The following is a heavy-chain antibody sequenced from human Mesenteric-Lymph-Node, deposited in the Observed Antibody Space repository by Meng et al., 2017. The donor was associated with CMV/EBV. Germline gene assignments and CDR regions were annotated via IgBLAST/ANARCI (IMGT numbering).Heavy chain of an antibody. CDR3: AKDANWAFDH. J-gene: IGHJ4*02. CDR1: GFSFSGYA. V-gene: IGHV3-23*01. Sequence: GESLKISCAASGFSFSGYAMSWVRLAPGRGLEWVSYISGSDGSAYYADSVRGRFTVSRDISKNTLYLQMNSLRAEDTAIYYCAKDANWAFDHWDQGTLVTVSS. CDR2: ISGSDGSA. D-gene: IGHD7-27*01.